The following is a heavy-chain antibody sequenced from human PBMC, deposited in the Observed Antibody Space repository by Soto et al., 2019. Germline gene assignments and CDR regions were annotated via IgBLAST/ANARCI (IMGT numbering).Heavy chain of an antibody. V-gene: IGHV3-53*01. Sequence: EVQLVESGGGLIQPGGSLRLSCAVSGFTVSNNYMSWVRQAPGKGLEGVSVIYSGGYTAYGDSVKGRFTISRDNSKNTHYLKMNSRSAADTGFFYWATDRGGGGYWGQGTLVTVSS. D-gene: IGHD3-10*01. J-gene: IGHJ4*02. CDR3: ATDRGGGGY. CDR2: IYSGGYT. CDR1: GFTVSNNY.